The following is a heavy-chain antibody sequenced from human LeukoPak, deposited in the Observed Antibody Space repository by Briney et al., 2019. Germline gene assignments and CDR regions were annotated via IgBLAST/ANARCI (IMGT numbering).Heavy chain of an antibody. CDR2: VSYDGSNQ. CDR3: AKDEDSVRLDY. CDR1: GFTFSTCG. V-gene: IGHV3-30*18. Sequence: GGSLRLSCAASGFTFSTCGMHWVRQAPGKGLEWVADVSYDGSNQFYADSVRGRFTISRDNSKNTLWLQMNSLRPEDTAVYYCAKDEDSVRLDYWGQGTLVTVSS. D-gene: IGHD5/OR15-5a*01. J-gene: IGHJ4*02.